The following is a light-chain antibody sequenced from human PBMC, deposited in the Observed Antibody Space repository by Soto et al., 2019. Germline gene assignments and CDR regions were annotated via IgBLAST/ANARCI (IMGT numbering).Light chain of an antibody. CDR1: QSVSSK. CDR2: GAS. Sequence: EIVMTQSQATLSLSAGARAAXSCRASQSVSSKLAWYQQKPGQSPPLLLYGASASATSIPPTFSGRRSETEFNLSISSLQAKDFAVYYCQQYNSWAPITFGHGTRMEIK. J-gene: IGKJ5*01. V-gene: IGKV3D-15*01. CDR3: QQYNSWAPIT.